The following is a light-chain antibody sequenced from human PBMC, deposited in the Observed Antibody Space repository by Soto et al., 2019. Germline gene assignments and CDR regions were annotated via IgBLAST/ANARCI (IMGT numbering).Light chain of an antibody. CDR3: QQYGSPPIT. J-gene: IGKJ5*01. CDR1: QSVSSNY. CDR2: VAS. V-gene: IGKV3-20*01. Sequence: EIVLTQSPGTLSLSPGERATLSCRASQSVSSNYLAWYQQKPGQAPRVLIYVASSRATGIPDRFSGSGSGTDFTLTISRLEPEEFAVYYCQQYGSPPITFGQGTRLEIK.